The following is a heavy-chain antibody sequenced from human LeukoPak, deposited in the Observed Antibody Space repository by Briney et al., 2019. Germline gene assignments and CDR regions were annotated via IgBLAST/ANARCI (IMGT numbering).Heavy chain of an antibody. Sequence: ASVTVSCKVSGYTLTELSMHWVRQAPGKGVEWMGGFDPEDGETIYAQKFQGRVTMTEDTSTDTAYMELSSLRSEDTAVYYCATPAELVVVNAFDYWGQGTLVTVSS. D-gene: IGHD3-22*01. J-gene: IGHJ4*02. CDR3: ATPAELVVVNAFDY. V-gene: IGHV1-24*01. CDR1: GYTLTELS. CDR2: FDPEDGET.